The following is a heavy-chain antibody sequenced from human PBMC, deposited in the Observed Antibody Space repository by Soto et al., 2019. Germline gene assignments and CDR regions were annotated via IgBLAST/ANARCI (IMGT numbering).Heavy chain of an antibody. CDR2: ISAYNGNT. CDR3: ARDFKVDYGNYYGMDV. J-gene: IGHJ6*02. V-gene: IGHV1-18*01. D-gene: IGHD4-17*01. CDR1: GYTFTSYG. Sequence: GASVKVSCKASGYTFTSYGISWVRQAPGQGLEWMGWISAYNGNTNYAQKLQGRVTMTTDTSTSTAYMELRSLRSGDTAVYYCARDFKVDYGNYYGMDVWGQGTTVTVSS.